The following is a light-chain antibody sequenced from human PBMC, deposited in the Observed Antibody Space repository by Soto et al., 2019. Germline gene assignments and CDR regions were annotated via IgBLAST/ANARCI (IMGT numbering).Light chain of an antibody. V-gene: IGLV2-14*01. J-gene: IGLJ1*01. CDR2: EVN. CDR1: SSDGGGYNY. CDR3: SSYSGGSALGV. Sequence: QSVLTQPASVSGSPGQSITISCTGTSSDGGGYNYVSWYQQHPGKAPKLVIFEVNNRPSGVSNRFSGSKSGNTASLTIPGLQAEDEADYYCSSYSGGSALGVFGTGTKVTVL.